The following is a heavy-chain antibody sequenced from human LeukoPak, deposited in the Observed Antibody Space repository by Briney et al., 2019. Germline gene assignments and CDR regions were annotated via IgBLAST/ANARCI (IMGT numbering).Heavy chain of an antibody. CDR2: MSNSGRTI. J-gene: IGHJ4*02. CDR3: ARDVGSGWFDY. D-gene: IGHD6-19*01. CDR1: GFTFSSFE. Sequence: GGSLRLSCAASGFTFSSFEMNWVRQAPGKGLEWVSYMSNSGRTIYYTDSMKGRFTISRDNAKNSLYLQMNSLRAEDTAVYYCARDVGSGWFDYWGQGTLVTVSS. V-gene: IGHV3-48*03.